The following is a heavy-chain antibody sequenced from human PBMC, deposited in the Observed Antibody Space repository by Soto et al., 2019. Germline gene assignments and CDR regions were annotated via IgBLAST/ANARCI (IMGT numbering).Heavy chain of an antibody. J-gene: IGHJ6*02. CDR3: AATGRGIGYYYGVDV. D-gene: IGHD3-16*01. CDR1: GFTFTRSA. Sequence: ASVKVSCKASGFTFTRSAVQWVRQARGQRLEWIGWIVVDSGNTIYAQKFQERVTITRDMSTSTLYMELGSLRSEDTAVYYCAATGRGIGYYYGVDVWGQGTTVTVS. CDR2: IVVDSGNT. V-gene: IGHV1-58*01.